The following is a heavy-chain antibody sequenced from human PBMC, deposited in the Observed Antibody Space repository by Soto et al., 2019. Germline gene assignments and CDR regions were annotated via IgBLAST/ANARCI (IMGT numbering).Heavy chain of an antibody. Sequence: PSETLSLTCAVSGGSISSSNWWSWVRQPPGKGLEWIGEIYHSGSTNYNPSLKSRVTISVDKSKNQFSLKLSSLRSEDTAVYYCARVYCSGGSCYSIDYWGQGALVTVSS. CDR3: ARVYCSGGSCYSIDY. J-gene: IGHJ4*02. CDR2: IYHSGST. CDR1: GGSISSSNW. D-gene: IGHD2-15*01. V-gene: IGHV4-4*02.